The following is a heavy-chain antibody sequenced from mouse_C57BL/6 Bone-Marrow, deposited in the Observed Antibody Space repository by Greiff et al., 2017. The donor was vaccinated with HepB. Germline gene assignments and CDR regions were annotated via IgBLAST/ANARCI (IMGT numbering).Heavy chain of an antibody. CDR3: ARQGSSGYVYFDV. CDR2: ISNGGGST. V-gene: IGHV5-12*01. Sequence: EVMLVESGGGLVQPGGSLKLSCAASGFTFSDYYMYWVRQTPEKRLEWVAYISNGGGSTYYPDTVKGRFTISRDNAKNTLYLQMSRLKSEDTAMYYCARQGSSGYVYFDVWGTGTTVTVSS. CDR1: GFTFSDYY. D-gene: IGHD3-2*02. J-gene: IGHJ1*03.